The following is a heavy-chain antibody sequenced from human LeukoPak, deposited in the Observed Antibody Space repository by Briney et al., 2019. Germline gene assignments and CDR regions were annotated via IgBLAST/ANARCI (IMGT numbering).Heavy chain of an antibody. Sequence: SETLSLTCTVSGGSISRYYWSWIRQPAGKGLEWIGRIYTSGSTNYNPSLQSRVTMPVDTSKNQFSLKLSSVTAADTAVYYCARGGTYSYASFDYWGQGTLVTVSS. V-gene: IGHV4-4*07. CDR1: GGSISRYY. CDR2: IYTSGST. CDR3: ARGGTYSYASFDY. D-gene: IGHD5-18*01. J-gene: IGHJ4*02.